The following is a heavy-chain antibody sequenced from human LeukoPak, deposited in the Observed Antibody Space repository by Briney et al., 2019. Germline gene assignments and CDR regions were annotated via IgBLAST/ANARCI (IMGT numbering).Heavy chain of an antibody. CDR3: ARDSHSMDV. CDR1: GFTFSNYC. J-gene: IGHJ6*02. Sequence: GGSLRLSCAASGFTFSNYCMRWVRQAPGKGLECVAVIWSDGSNKQYADSVKGRFTISRDNSKNTLYLQMNSLSTEDTAVYYCARDSHSMDVWGQGTTVTVSS. V-gene: IGHV3-33*01. CDR2: IWSDGSNK.